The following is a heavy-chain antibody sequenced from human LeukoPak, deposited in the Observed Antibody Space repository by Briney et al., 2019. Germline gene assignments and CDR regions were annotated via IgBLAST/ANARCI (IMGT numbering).Heavy chain of an antibody. CDR2: ISSSSSYI. D-gene: IGHD2-2*01. CDR1: GFTFSSYS. J-gene: IGHJ3*02. Sequence: GGSLRLSCAASGFTFSSYSMNWVRQAPGKGLEWVSSISSSSSYIYYADSVKGRFTISRDNAKNSLYLQMNSLRAEDTAVYYCAREIVPRESNGAFDIWGQGTMVTVSS. CDR3: AREIVPRESNGAFDI. V-gene: IGHV3-21*01.